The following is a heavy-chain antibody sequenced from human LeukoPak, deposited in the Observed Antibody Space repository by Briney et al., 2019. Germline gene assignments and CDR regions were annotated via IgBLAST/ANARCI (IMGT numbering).Heavy chain of an antibody. V-gene: IGHV5-51*01. CDR3: ARRTSANWFDS. CDR1: GYSFTNYW. J-gene: IGHJ5*01. D-gene: IGHD1-7*01. CDR2: IYPGDSDT. Sequence: GESLKISCKGSGYSFTNYWIGWVRQMPGKGLEWMGIIYPGDSDTRYSPSFQGQVTISADKSISTAYLQWSSLKASDTAIYFCARRTSANWFDSWGQGTLVTVSS.